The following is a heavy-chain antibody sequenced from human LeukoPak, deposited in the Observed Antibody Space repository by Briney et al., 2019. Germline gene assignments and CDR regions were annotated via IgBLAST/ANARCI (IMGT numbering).Heavy chain of an antibody. CDR3: ARGYCSSTSCYRGKFYYYYYMDV. CDR2: MNPNSGNT. J-gene: IGHJ6*03. D-gene: IGHD2-2*02. V-gene: IGHV1-8*02. Sequence: ASVKVSCKASGYTFTGYYMHWVRQAPGQGLEWMGWMNPNSGNTGYAQKFQGRVTMTRNTSISTAYMELSSLRSEDTAVYYCARGYCSSTSCYRGKFYYYYYMDVWGKGTTVTVSS. CDR1: GYTFTGYY.